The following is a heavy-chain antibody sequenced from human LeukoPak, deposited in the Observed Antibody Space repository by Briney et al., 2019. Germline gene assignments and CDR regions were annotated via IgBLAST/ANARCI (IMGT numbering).Heavy chain of an antibody. D-gene: IGHD3-22*01. CDR2: IYNSGST. Sequence: SETLSLTCTVSGYSISSGYFWGWIRQPPGKGLEWIGTIYNSGSTYYNASLESRVTISVDTSKNQFSLKLSSVTAADTAVYYCAREYYDSSGYYEDYWGQGTLVTVSS. CDR3: AREYYDSSGYYEDY. V-gene: IGHV4-38-2*02. J-gene: IGHJ4*02. CDR1: GYSISSGYF.